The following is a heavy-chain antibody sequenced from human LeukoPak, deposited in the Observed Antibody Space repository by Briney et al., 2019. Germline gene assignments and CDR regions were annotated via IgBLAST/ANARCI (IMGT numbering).Heavy chain of an antibody. CDR3: ARPTIVVVVAATGSGFDI. J-gene: IGHJ3*02. Sequence: GGSLRLSCAASGFTFSSYAMHWVRQAPGEGLEWVAVISYDGSNKFYADSVKGRFTISRDNSKNTLYLQMNSLRAEDTAVYYCARPTIVVVVAATGSGFDIWGQGTMVTVSS. V-gene: IGHV3-30*04. CDR2: ISYDGSNK. D-gene: IGHD2-15*01. CDR1: GFTFSSYA.